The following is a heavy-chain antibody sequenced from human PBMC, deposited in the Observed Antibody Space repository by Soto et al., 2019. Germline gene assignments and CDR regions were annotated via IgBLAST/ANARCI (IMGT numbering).Heavy chain of an antibody. CDR3: ARDDRVITIFGVVIPPRGDYYYGMDV. Sequence: SLRLSCAASGFTFSSYAMHWVRQAPGKGLEWVAVISYDGSNKYYADSVKGRFTISRDNSKNTLYLQMNSLRAEDTAVYYCARDDRVITIFGVVIPPRGDYYYGMDVWGQGTTVTVSS. CDR1: GFTFSSYA. V-gene: IGHV3-30-3*01. D-gene: IGHD3-3*01. J-gene: IGHJ6*02. CDR2: ISYDGSNK.